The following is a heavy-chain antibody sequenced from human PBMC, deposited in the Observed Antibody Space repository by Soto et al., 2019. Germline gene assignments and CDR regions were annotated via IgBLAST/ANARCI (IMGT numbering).Heavy chain of an antibody. CDR3: ARGVPEVWFGEYNPNWFDP. CDR1: GGSISSGGYY. Sequence: QVQLQESGPGLVKPSQTLSLTCTVSGGSISSGGYYWSWIRQHPGKGLEWIGYIYYSGSTYSNPSLKSRVTRSVDTSKNQFSLKLSSVTAADTAVYYCARGVPEVWFGEYNPNWFDPWGQGTLVTVSS. CDR2: IYYSGST. D-gene: IGHD3-10*01. V-gene: IGHV4-31*03. J-gene: IGHJ5*02.